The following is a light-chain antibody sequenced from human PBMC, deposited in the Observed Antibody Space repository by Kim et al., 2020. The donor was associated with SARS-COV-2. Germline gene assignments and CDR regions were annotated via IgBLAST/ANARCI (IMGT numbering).Light chain of an antibody. Sequence: SALTQPASVSGSPGQSITISCTGTSSDVGGYNYVSWYQQHPGKAPKLMIYDVSNRPSGVSNRFSGSKSGNTASLTISGLQAEDEADYYCSSYTRSSPYVFGTGTKVTVL. CDR2: DVS. CDR1: SSDVGGYNY. J-gene: IGLJ1*01. V-gene: IGLV2-14*03. CDR3: SSYTRSSPYV.